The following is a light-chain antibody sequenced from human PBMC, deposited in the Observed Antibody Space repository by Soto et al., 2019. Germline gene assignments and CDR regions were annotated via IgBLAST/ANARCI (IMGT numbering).Light chain of an antibody. CDR3: LQDYNYPFP. CDR2: GAP. J-gene: IGKJ2*01. CDR1: QDIRKD. Sequence: AIQMTQSPSSLSASVGDRVTITCRASQDIRKDLAWYQQKPGKAPQILIYGAPTLQTGVASRFSGSGPATDFTLTISTLQPEDSAVYYCLQDYNYPFPFAQGTKVDIK. V-gene: IGKV1-6*01.